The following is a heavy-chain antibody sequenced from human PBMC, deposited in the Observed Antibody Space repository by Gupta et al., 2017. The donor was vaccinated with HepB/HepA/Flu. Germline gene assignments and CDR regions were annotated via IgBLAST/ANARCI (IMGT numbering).Heavy chain of an antibody. CDR2: IVVGSGNT. CDR1: GFPFPSSA. V-gene: IGHV1-58*02. CDR3: EADDCSSTSCYSSYYYYYGMDV. J-gene: IGHJ6*02. Sequence: QMQLVPSGPAVKKPGTSVKVSCKASGFPFPSSAMPWVRQARGQRREWIGWIVVGSGNTNYAQKVQERVTITRDMSTSTADMELSSLRSEDTAVYYCEADDCSSTSCYSSYYYYYGMDVRGQGTTVTVSS. D-gene: IGHD2-2*02.